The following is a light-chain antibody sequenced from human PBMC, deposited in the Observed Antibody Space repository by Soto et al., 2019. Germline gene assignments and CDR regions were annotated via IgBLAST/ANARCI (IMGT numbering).Light chain of an antibody. V-gene: IGKV3-15*01. J-gene: IGKJ1*01. Sequence: EIVMTQSPATLSVSPGERANLACRASQIVRSDLVWYQQKPGQAPRLLIYGASTRATASPARYSGSGAGTEFNLTISSLQSEDFAVYYCQQYNNWPRTFGQGTKVDNK. CDR3: QQYNNWPRT. CDR2: GAS. CDR1: QIVRSD.